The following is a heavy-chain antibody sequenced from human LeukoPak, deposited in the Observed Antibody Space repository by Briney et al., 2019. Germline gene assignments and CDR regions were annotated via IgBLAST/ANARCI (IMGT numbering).Heavy chain of an antibody. Sequence: SVKVSCKASGGTFSSYAISWVRQAPGQGLEWMGGIIPIFGTANYAQKFQSRVTITADESTSTAYMELSSLRSEDTAVYYCARSGLGGYYYYGMDVWGKGTTVTVSS. CDR2: IIPIFGTA. V-gene: IGHV1-69*13. D-gene: IGHD2-15*01. CDR3: ARSGLGGYYYYGMDV. CDR1: GGTFSSYA. J-gene: IGHJ6*04.